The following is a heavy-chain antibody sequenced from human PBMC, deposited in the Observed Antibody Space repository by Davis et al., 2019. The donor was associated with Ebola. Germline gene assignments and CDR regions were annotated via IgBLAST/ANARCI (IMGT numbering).Heavy chain of an antibody. D-gene: IGHD3-10*01. J-gene: IGHJ4*02. CDR1: GYTFTSYD. V-gene: IGHV1-8*01. Sequence: ASVKVSCKASGYTFTSYDINWVRQAPGQGLEWMGWMNPNSGNTGSAQKFQGRVTMTRNTSISTAYMELSSLRSEDTAVYYCARAPAWSAINYYCFDYWGQGTPVTVSS. CDR2: MNPNSGNT. CDR3: ARAPAWSAINYYCFDY.